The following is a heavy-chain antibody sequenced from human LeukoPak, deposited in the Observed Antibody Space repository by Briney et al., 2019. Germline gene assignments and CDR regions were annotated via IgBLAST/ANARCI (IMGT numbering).Heavy chain of an antibody. CDR2: IKQDGSEK. V-gene: IGHV3-7*01. D-gene: IGHD6-19*01. CDR3: ARDQGSSSGWYEDY. Sequence: GGSLRLSCAASGFTFSSYWMSWVRQAPGKGLEWVANIKQDGSEKYYVDSVKGRFTISRDNAKNSLYLQMNSLRAEDTAVYYCARDQGSSSGWYEDYWGQGTLVTVSS. CDR1: GFTFSSYW. J-gene: IGHJ4*02.